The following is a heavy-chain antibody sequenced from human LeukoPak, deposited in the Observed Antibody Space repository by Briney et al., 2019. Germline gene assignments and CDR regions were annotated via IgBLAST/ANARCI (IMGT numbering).Heavy chain of an antibody. J-gene: IGHJ3*02. CDR3: ARTYGIAAAGEAFDI. V-gene: IGHV2-26*02. D-gene: IGHD6-13*01. Sequence: SGPTLVNPTETLTLTCTVSGFSLSNARMGVSWIRQPPGKALEWLAHIFSNDEKSYSTSLKSRLTISKDTSKSQVVLTMTNMDPVDTATYYCARTYGIAAAGEAFDIWGQGTMVTVSS. CDR2: IFSNDEK. CDR1: GFSLSNARMG.